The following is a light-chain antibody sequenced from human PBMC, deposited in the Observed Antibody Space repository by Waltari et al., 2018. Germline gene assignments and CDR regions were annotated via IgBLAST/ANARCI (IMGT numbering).Light chain of an antibody. CDR3: CSYAGSYTLI. J-gene: IGLJ2*01. Sequence: QSALTPPRSVSGSPGQSVTTSCTGTSADAGGYNFFSCYQHHPANAPKVLIYDVNERPSGVPDRFSGSKSGNTASLTISGLQPEDEADYYCCSYAGSYTLIFGGGTKLTVL. CDR1: SADAGGYNF. V-gene: IGLV2-11*01. CDR2: DVN.